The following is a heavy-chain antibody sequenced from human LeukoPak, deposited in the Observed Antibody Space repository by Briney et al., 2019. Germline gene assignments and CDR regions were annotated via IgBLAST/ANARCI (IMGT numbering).Heavy chain of an antibody. J-gene: IGHJ4*02. Sequence: PGGSLRLSCAASGFTVSSNYMSWVRQTPGKGLEWISVIYRGGNTYYADSVKGRFTISRDNSKNTLYLQMNSLRVEVTAVYYCARPWYSSGWYLDYWGQGTLVIVSS. V-gene: IGHV3-53*01. CDR1: GFTVSSNY. CDR2: IYRGGNT. D-gene: IGHD6-19*01. CDR3: ARPWYSSGWYLDY.